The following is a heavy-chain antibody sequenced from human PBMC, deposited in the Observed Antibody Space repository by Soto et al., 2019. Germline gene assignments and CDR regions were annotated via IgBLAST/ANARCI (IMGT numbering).Heavy chain of an antibody. CDR2: MYTTGTT. CDR3: VKENPPEMTRGWVGP. CDR1: VDSTSSYC. Sequence: VPLQQSGPGLVKPSETLSLTCSVSVDSTSSYCWSWVRQTAGKGLEWIGRMYTTGTTNYNPSLKSRVTMSIDTSKRQFSLKLTSVTYADTAMYYCVKENPPEMTRGWVGPLGQGSQVTVSS. V-gene: IGHV4-4*07. J-gene: IGHJ5*02.